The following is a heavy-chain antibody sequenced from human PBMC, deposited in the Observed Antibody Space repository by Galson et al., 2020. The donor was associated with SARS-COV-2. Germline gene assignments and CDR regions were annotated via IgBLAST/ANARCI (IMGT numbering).Heavy chain of an antibody. CDR3: AKDLRGTSSDY. D-gene: IGHD2-2*01. V-gene: IGHV3-23*01. Sequence: GESLKISCAASGFTFNKYDMNWVRQAPGKGLEWLSVIGGSGVTIYYAASVKGRFTISRDHSKATLFLHMNSLRAEDTAVYYCAKDLRGTSSDYWGQGTLVTVSS. CDR1: GFTFNKYD. J-gene: IGHJ4*02. CDR2: IGGSGVTI.